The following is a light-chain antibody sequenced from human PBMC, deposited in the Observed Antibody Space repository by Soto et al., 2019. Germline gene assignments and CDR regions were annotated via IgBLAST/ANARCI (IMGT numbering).Light chain of an antibody. Sequence: DIQMTQSPSSLSASVGDRVTITCQASQDITNYLNWYQQKPGKAPQLLIYDASNLETGVPSRFSGSGSGTDFTFTISSLQPEDNATYYCQQYDYLPLTFGGGTKVEIE. CDR3: QQYDYLPLT. V-gene: IGKV1-33*01. J-gene: IGKJ4*01. CDR2: DAS. CDR1: QDITNY.